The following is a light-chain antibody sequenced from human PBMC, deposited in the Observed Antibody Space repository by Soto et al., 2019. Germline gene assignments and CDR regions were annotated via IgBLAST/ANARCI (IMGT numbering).Light chain of an antibody. CDR1: QSVSSD. Sequence: EIMMTQSPATLCLSPGERATLSCRASQSVSSDLAWYQQVPGQAPRLLIFGASTRATGIPARFSGSGSGTEFTLTISSLQSEDFAVYYCLHYNDWPRWTFGQGTKVDIK. CDR3: LHYNDWPRWT. J-gene: IGKJ1*01. V-gene: IGKV3-15*01. CDR2: GAS.